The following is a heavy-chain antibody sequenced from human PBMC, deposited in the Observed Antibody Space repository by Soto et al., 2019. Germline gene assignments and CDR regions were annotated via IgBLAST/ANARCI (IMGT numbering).Heavy chain of an antibody. CDR1: GFTFDDYA. J-gene: IGHJ6*03. CDR2: ISWNSGSI. CDR3: AKDGGDCSGGSCYSFYYYMDV. D-gene: IGHD2-15*01. V-gene: IGHV3-9*01. Sequence: EVQLAESGGGLVQPGRSLRLSCAASGFTFDDYAMHWVRQAPGKGLEWVSGISWNSGSIGYADSVKGRFTISRDNAKNSLYLQMNSLRAEDTALYYCAKDGGDCSGGSCYSFYYYMDVWGKGTTVTVSS.